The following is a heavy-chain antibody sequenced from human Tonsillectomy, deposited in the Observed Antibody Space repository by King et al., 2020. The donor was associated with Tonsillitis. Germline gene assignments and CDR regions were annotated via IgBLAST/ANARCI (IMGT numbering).Heavy chain of an antibody. D-gene: IGHD5-18*01. J-gene: IGHJ4*02. V-gene: IGHV1-46*03. CDR3: ASGTATYYFDY. CDR2: INPSGCST. CDR1: GYTFTSYY. Sequence: VQLVESGAEVKKPGASVKVSCKASGYTFTSYYMHWVLKSPGQGLEWMGIINPSGCSTSYAQKFQGSVTMTRDTSTCTVYMELSSLRSEDTAVYYCASGTATYYFDYWGQGTLVTVSS.